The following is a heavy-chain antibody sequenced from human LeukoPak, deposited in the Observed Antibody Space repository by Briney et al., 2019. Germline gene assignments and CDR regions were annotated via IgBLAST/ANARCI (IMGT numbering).Heavy chain of an antibody. Sequence: ASVKVSCAASGYTFTIYDINWVRQAAGQGLEWMGWMNPNSGNTGYAQKFQGRVTMTRNTSISTAYMELSSLRSEDTAVYYCARDFLGYCSGGSCSDYWGQGTLVTVSS. CDR2: MNPNSGNT. J-gene: IGHJ4*02. CDR1: GYTFTIYD. V-gene: IGHV1-8*01. D-gene: IGHD2-15*01. CDR3: ARDFLGYCSGGSCSDY.